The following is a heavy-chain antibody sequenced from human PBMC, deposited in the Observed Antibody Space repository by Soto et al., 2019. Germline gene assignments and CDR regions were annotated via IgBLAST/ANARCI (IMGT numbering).Heavy chain of an antibody. Sequence: QVQLVESGGGVVQPGRSLRLSCAASGFTFSSYGMHWVRQAPGKGLEWVAVISYDGSSKYYADSVKGRFTMSRDNSKNTLYLQMNSLRAEDTAVYYCAKDPSTQLWCDPWGQGTLVTVSS. V-gene: IGHV3-30*18. CDR3: AKDPSTQLWCDP. CDR2: ISYDGSSK. CDR1: GFTFSSYG. D-gene: IGHD1-1*01. J-gene: IGHJ5*02.